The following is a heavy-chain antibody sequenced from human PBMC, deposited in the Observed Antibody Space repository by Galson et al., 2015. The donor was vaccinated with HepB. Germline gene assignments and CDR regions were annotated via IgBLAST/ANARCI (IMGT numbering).Heavy chain of an antibody. CDR1: GGSISSGGYS. J-gene: IGHJ4*02. CDR2: IYYSGST. CDR3: ARDQDATVVTSLGY. V-gene: IGHV4-30-4*07. Sequence: TLSLTCAVSGGSISSGGYSWSWIRQPPGKGLEWIGYIYYSGSTYYNPSLKSRVTISVDTSKNQFSLKLSSVTAADTAVYYCARDQDATVVTSLGYWGQGTLVTVSS. D-gene: IGHD4-23*01.